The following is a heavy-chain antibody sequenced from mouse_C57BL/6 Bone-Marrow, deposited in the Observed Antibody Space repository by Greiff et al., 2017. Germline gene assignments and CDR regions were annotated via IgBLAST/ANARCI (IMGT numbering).Heavy chain of an antibody. CDR1: GYAFSSSW. V-gene: IGHV1-82*01. CDR2: IYPGDGDT. CDR3: ARSGGGYYLYYCDY. D-gene: IGHD2-3*01. Sequence: QVQLQQSGPELVKPGASVKISCKASGYAFSSSWMNWVKQRPGKGLEWIGRIYPGDGDTNYNGKFKGKATLTADKSSSTAYMQLSSLTSEDSAVYFCARSGGGYYLYYCDYGGQGTTLTVSA. J-gene: IGHJ2*01.